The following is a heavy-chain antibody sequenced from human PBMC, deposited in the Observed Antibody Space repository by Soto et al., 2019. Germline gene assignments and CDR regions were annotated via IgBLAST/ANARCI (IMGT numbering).Heavy chain of an antibody. V-gene: IGHV3-74*01. J-gene: IGHJ6*02. CDR1: GFTFSTYW. D-gene: IGHD1-1*01. CDR2: MNSDGSTT. Sequence: PGWSLRLSCAAPGFTFSTYWMHWLRQAPGKGLVWVSRMNSDGSTTNYADSVKGRFTISRDNARNTLYLQMNSLRAEDTAVYYCVRDGYPAWVYGVDVWGQGTTVTVSS. CDR3: VRDGYPAWVYGVDV.